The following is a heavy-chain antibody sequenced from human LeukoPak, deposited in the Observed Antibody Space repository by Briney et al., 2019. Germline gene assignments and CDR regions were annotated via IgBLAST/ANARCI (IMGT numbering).Heavy chain of an antibody. J-gene: IGHJ5*02. CDR2: MNPNSGNT. V-gene: IGHV1-8*01. Sequence: GASVKVSCKASGYTFTSYDINWVRQATGQGLEWMGWMNPNSGNTGYAHKFQVRVTMTRNTSISTAYMELSSLRSEDTAVYYCARGVGGYSYGLGAYWFDPWGQGTLVTVSS. D-gene: IGHD5-18*01. CDR3: ARGVGGYSYGLGAYWFDP. CDR1: GYTFTSYD.